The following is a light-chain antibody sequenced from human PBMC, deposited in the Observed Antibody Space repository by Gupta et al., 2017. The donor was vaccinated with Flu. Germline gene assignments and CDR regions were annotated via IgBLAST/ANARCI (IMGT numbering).Light chain of an antibody. Sequence: QSALTQPASVSGSPGQAISISFTGTSSAIGNSNYVSWYQQHPGRAPKLLIYEVSQRAVDISSRFSGSRSGNTASRTISGLQAEDEAVYDCNAYRSKSPLFGGGTKLSVL. CDR1: SSAIGNSNY. CDR3: NAYRSKSPL. J-gene: IGLJ2*01. V-gene: IGLV2-14*03. CDR2: EVS.